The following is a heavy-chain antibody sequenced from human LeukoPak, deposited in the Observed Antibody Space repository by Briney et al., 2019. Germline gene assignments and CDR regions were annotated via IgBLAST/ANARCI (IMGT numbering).Heavy chain of an antibody. CDR3: ARGLGRYGGNSYWYFDL. J-gene: IGHJ2*01. CDR2: IYTSGST. Sequence: PSETLSLTCTVSGGSISSYYWSWIRQPAGKGLEWIGRIYTSGSTNYNPSLKSRVTMSVDTSKNQFSLKLSSVTAADTAVYYCARGLGRYGGNSYWYFDLWGRGTLVTVSS. CDR1: GGSISSYY. V-gene: IGHV4-4*07. D-gene: IGHD4-23*01.